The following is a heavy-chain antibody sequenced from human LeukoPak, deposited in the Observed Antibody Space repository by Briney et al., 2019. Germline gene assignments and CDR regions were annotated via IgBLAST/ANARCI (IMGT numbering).Heavy chain of an antibody. CDR3: ARNVLGYSSGWYPADAFDI. CDR1: GGSISSYY. Sequence: PSETLSLTCTVSGGSISSYYWSWIRQPPGNGLEWIGYIYYSGSTNYNPSLKSRVTISVDTSKNQFSLKLSSVTAADTAVYYCARNVLGYSSGWYPADAFDIWGQGTMVTVSS. V-gene: IGHV4-59*01. D-gene: IGHD6-19*01. J-gene: IGHJ3*02. CDR2: IYYSGST.